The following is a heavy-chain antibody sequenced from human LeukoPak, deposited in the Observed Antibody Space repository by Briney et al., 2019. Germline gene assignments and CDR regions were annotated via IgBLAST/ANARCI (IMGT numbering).Heavy chain of an antibody. V-gene: IGHV3-74*01. J-gene: IGHJ6*02. CDR2: ISSDGSST. D-gene: IGHD1-26*01. Sequence: QPGGSLRLSCAASGLTFSSYWMHWVRQAPGKGLVWVSRISSDGSSTNYADFVKGRFTISRDISKNTLYLQMDSLRAEDTAVYYCAREPWGAKGAAWGMDVWGQGTTVTVSS. CDR1: GLTFSSYW. CDR3: AREPWGAKGAAWGMDV.